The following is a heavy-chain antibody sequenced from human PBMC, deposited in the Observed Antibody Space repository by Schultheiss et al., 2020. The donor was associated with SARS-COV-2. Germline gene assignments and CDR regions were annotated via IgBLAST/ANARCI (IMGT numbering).Heavy chain of an antibody. CDR1: GFSFSTYK. D-gene: IGHD2-2*01. J-gene: IGHJ6*03. V-gene: IGHV3-48*01. Sequence: GGSLRLSCAASGFSFSTYKMNWVRQAPGKGLEWVSYIGSSSDIIYYADSVKGRFTISRDNAKNSLYLQMNSLRAEDTAVYYCARDEPVEGFGVVPDYYMDVWGNGTTVTVSS. CDR2: IGSSSDII. CDR3: ARDEPVEGFGVVPDYYMDV.